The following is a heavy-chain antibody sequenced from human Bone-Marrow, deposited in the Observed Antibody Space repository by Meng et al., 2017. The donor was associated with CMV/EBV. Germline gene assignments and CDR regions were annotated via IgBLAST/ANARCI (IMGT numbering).Heavy chain of an antibody. J-gene: IGHJ5*02. D-gene: IGHD6-13*01. CDR2: IRFDGSNR. Sequence: GESLKISCAASGFTFSSYVMHWVRQAPGKGLEWVAFIRFDGSNRYYADSVKGRFTISRDNSKNTLYLQMNSLRAEDTAVYYCAKDRGLYSSSFNWFDPWGQGTLVTVSS. CDR3: AKDRGLYSSSFNWFDP. CDR1: GFTFSSYV. V-gene: IGHV3-30*02.